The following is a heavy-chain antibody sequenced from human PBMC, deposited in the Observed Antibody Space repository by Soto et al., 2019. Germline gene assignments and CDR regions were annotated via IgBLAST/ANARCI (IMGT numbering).Heavy chain of an antibody. J-gene: IGHJ5*02. CDR2: MFYSGAT. CDR3: ARHKSGSDWLDP. D-gene: IGHD2-15*01. Sequence: SEDPVPTCTVSGGSISDISYCWGWIRQPPGKGLQWIGCMFYSGATYYNPSLKNRVTLSVDTSNNEFSLKLVSVTAPDTAVYYCARHKSGSDWLDPWGQGTLVTVSS. V-gene: IGHV4-39*01. CDR1: GGSISDISYC.